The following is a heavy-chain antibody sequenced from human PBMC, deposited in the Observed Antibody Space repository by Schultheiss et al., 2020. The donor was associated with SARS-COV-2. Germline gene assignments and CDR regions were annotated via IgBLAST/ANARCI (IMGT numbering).Heavy chain of an antibody. J-gene: IGHJ4*02. D-gene: IGHD2-2*01. Sequence: SETLSLTCAVSGGSISSGGYSWSWIRQPAGKGLEWIGRIYTSGSTNYNPSLKSRVTMSIDTSKNQFSLELTSVTAADTAVYYCATWVEYQDYFDSWGQGTLVTVSS. CDR2: IYTSGST. CDR1: GGSISSGGYS. V-gene: IGHV4-61*02. CDR3: ATWVEYQDYFDS.